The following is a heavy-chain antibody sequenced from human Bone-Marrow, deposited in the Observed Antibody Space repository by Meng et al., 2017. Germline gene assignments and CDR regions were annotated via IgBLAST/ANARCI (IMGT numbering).Heavy chain of an antibody. V-gene: IGHV3-23*01. CDR2: ISGSGCST. J-gene: IGHJ6*02. D-gene: IGHD2-8*01. Sequence: GESLKISCSASGFTFSSYAMHWVRQAPGKGLEWVSAISGSGCSTYYADSVKGRFTLSRDNSKNTLYLQRNSLRAEDKAVYYCAKERRTSGRYCTNGVCYIYYYGMDVWGQGTTVTVSS. CDR3: AKERRTSGRYCTNGVCYIYYYGMDV. CDR1: GFTFSSYA.